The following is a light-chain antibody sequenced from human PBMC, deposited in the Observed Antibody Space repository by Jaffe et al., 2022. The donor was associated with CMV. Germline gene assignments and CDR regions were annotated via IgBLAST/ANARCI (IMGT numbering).Light chain of an antibody. CDR1: SSDVGGYNY. CDR2: DVS. CDR3: SSYTTSTTLG. Sequence: QSALTQPASVSGSPGQSITISCTGTSSDVGGYNYVSWYQQHPGKAPKVMIYDVSDRPSGVSNRFSGSKSGNTASLTISGLRAEDEADYYCSSYTTSTTLGFGGGTKLTVL. V-gene: IGLV2-14*03. J-gene: IGLJ3*02.